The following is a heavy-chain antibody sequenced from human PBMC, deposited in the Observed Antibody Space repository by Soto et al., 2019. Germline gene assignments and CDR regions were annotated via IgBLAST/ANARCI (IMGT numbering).Heavy chain of an antibody. CDR3: ARDLSGIPSYGFTNNWFDP. CDR1: GGTFSSYA. V-gene: IGHV1-69*13. Sequence: SVKVSCKASGGTFSSYAISWVRQAPGQGLEWMGGIIPIFGTANYAQKFQGRVTITADESTSTAYMELSSLRSEDTAVDYCARDLSGIPSYGFTNNWFDPWGQATLVTVCS. D-gene: IGHD5-18*01. CDR2: IIPIFGTA. J-gene: IGHJ5*02.